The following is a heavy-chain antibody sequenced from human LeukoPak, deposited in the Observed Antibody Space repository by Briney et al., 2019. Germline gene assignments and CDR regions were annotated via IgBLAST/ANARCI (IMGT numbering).Heavy chain of an antibody. CDR2: IYYSGST. CDR1: GGSISGYY. V-gene: IGHV4-59*08. J-gene: IGHJ4*02. Sequence: SETLSLTCTVSGGSISGYYWSWIREPPGKGLECIGYIYYSGSTNYNPSLKSRVTISVDTSRNQFSLKLTSVTAADTAVYYCAKVSDRDSSGYYWGFEYWGQGTLVTVSS. CDR3: AKVSDRDSSGYYWGFEY. D-gene: IGHD3-22*01.